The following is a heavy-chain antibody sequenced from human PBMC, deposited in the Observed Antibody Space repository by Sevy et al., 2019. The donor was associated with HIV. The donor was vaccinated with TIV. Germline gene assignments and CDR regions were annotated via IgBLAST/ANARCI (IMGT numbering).Heavy chain of an antibody. Sequence: GGSLRLSCAASGFTFTDYWMSWVRQIPGKGLEWVATIKQDQSEKYYVDSVKGRFAISRDSAKKSVSLQMNGLRAEDTALYFCAREVGGFNWRPYYFDSWGQGTLVTVSS. D-gene: IGHD3-3*01. CDR3: AREVGGFNWRPYYFDS. CDR1: GFTFTDYW. J-gene: IGHJ4*02. CDR2: IKQDQSEK. V-gene: IGHV3-7*01.